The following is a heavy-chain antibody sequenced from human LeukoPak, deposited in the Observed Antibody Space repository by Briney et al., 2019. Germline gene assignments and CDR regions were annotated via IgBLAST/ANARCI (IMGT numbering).Heavy chain of an antibody. CDR3: TTRPEYYYYYMDV. J-gene: IGHJ6*03. V-gene: IGHV3-73*01. D-gene: IGHD1-14*01. Sequence: GGSLRLSCAASGFTFSGSAMNWVRQAPGKGLEWVGRIRSKANSYATAYAASVKGRFTISRDDSKNTAYLQMNSLKTEDTAVYYCTTRPEYYYYYMDVWGKGTTVTVSS. CDR2: IRSKANSYAT. CDR1: GFTFSGSA.